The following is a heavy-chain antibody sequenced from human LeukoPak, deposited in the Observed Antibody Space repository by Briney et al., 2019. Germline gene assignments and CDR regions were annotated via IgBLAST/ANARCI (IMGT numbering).Heavy chain of an antibody. CDR2: INHSGST. CDR3: ARVGGGFGEHDY. Sequence: SETLSLTFAVYGGSFSGYYWSWIRQPPGKGLEWIGEINHSGSTNYNPPLKSRVTISVDRSKNQFSLKLSSVTAADTAVYYCARVGGGFGEHDYWGQGTLVTVSS. V-gene: IGHV4-34*01. CDR1: GGSFSGYY. D-gene: IGHD3-10*01. J-gene: IGHJ4*02.